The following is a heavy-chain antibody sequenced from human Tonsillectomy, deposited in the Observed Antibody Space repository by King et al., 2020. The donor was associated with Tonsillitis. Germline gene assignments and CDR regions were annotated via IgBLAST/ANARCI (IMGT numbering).Heavy chain of an antibody. J-gene: IGHJ6*02. CDR1: GFTFSSYG. Sequence: VQLVESGGGVVQPGRSLRLSCAASGFTFSSYGMHWVRQAPGKGLEWVAVISYDGSNKYYADSVKGRFTISRDISKNTLYLQMNGLRTEDTAVFYCARPYGSGSYYYYYGMDVWGQGTTVTVSS. D-gene: IGHD3-10*01. CDR3: ARPYGSGSYYYYYGMDV. CDR2: ISYDGSNK. V-gene: IGHV3-30*03.